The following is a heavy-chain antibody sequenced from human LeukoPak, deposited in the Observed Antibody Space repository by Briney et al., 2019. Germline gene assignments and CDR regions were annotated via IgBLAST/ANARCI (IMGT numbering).Heavy chain of an antibody. Sequence: GGSLRLSCVASGFTLSSHGMHWVRQAPGKGLEGVAVLWYDGRNKYYADSVKGRFTISRDDSKNTLYLQMNSLRAEDTAVYYCARDPQHSMDVWGQGTTITVSS. CDR1: GFTLSSHG. D-gene: IGHD5-18*01. CDR2: LWYDGRNK. CDR3: ARDPQHSMDV. J-gene: IGHJ6*02. V-gene: IGHV3-33*01.